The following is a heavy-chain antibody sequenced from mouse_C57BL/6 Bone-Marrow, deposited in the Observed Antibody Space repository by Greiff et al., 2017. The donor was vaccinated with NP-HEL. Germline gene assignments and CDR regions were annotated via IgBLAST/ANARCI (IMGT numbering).Heavy chain of an antibody. CDR1: GFSLTSYG. Sequence: VQLQQSGPGLVQPSQSLSITCTVSGFSLTSYGVHWVRQSPGKGLEWLGVIWRGGSTAYNAAFMSRLSITKDNSKSQVFFKMNILQADDTAIYYCAKRGGNYDYFDYWGQGTTLTVSS. CDR3: AKRGGNYDYFDY. D-gene: IGHD2-1*01. J-gene: IGHJ2*01. CDR2: IWRGGST. V-gene: IGHV2-5*01.